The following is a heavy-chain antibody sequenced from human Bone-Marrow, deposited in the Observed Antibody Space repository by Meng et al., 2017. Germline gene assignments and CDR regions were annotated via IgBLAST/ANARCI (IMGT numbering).Heavy chain of an antibody. J-gene: IGHJ4*02. Sequence: ASVKVSCKASGYTFTSYAVHWVRQAPGQRLEWMGWSNAGNGNTKYSQEFQGRVTITRDTSASTAYMELSSLRSEDMAVYYCARGRYSSGLLDYWGQGTRVTGSS. V-gene: IGHV1-3*02. D-gene: IGHD6-19*01. CDR2: SNAGNGNT. CDR3: ARGRYSSGLLDY. CDR1: GYTFTSYA.